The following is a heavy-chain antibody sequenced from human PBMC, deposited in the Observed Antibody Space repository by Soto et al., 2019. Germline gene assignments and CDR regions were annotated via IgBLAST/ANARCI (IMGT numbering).Heavy chain of an antibody. D-gene: IGHD3-16*01. CDR1: GYTFTSYD. J-gene: IGHJ4*02. Sequence: QVQLVQSGAEVKKPGASVRVSCKASGYTFTSYDINWVRQATGQGLEWMGWMNPNSGNTGYAQKFQGRVTMTRNTSISTAYIGLSTLRSEDPAVYYCAREGTIRGDDYWGQGTLVTVSS. CDR2: MNPNSGNT. CDR3: AREGTIRGDDY. V-gene: IGHV1-8*01.